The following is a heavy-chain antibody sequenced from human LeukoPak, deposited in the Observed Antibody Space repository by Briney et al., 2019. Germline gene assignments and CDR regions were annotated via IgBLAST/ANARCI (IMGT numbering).Heavy chain of an antibody. Sequence: ASVKVSCNASGYTFTGYYMHWVRQAPGQGLEWMGWINPNSGGTNYAQKFQGRVNMTRDTSISTTYMELSRLRSDDTAVYYCASDGSYCGGDCLYAFDIWGQGTMVTVSS. V-gene: IGHV1-2*02. CDR3: ASDGSYCGGDCLYAFDI. CDR1: GYTFTGYY. D-gene: IGHD2-21*02. CDR2: INPNSGGT. J-gene: IGHJ3*02.